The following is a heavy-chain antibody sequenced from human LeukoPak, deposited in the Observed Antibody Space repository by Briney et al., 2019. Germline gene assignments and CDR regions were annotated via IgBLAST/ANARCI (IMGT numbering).Heavy chain of an antibody. CDR1: GFTSSSYG. Sequence: GGSLRLSCAASGFTSSSYGMHWVRQAPGKGLEWVAVISYDGSNKYYADSVKGRFTISRDNSKNTLYLQMNSLRAEDTAVYYCAKDAAAADTNWFDPWGQGTLVTVSS. V-gene: IGHV3-30*18. J-gene: IGHJ5*02. D-gene: IGHD6-13*01. CDR2: ISYDGSNK. CDR3: AKDAAAADTNWFDP.